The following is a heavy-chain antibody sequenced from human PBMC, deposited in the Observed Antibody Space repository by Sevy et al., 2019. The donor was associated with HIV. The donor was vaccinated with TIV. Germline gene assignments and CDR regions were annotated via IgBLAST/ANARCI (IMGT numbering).Heavy chain of an antibody. D-gene: IGHD6-6*01. J-gene: IGHJ3*02. CDR3: ASGGLGSSSDGFDI. CDR2: IGIPGDT. V-gene: IGHV3-13*01. Sequence: GGSLRLSCAASGFTFSSYEMHWVRQLRGGGLEWVSAIGIPGDTFYAHSVRGRFTISSENARNSLHLQMNSLRAGDSATYYRASGGLGSSSDGFDIWGQGTMVTVSS. CDR1: GFTFSSYE.